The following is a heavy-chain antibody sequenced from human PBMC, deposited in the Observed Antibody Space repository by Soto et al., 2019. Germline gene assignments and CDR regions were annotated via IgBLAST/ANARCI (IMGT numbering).Heavy chain of an antibody. V-gene: IGHV3-23*01. D-gene: IGHD3-16*02. CDR1: GFTFSSYA. J-gene: IGHJ4*02. CDR2: ISGSGGST. Sequence: GGSLRLSCAASGFTFSSYAMSWVRQAPGKGLEWVSAISGSGGSTYYADSVKGRFTISRDNSKNTLYLQMNSLRAEDTAVYYCAKGRKGITFGGVIANYFDYWGQGTLVTVSS. CDR3: AKGRKGITFGGVIANYFDY.